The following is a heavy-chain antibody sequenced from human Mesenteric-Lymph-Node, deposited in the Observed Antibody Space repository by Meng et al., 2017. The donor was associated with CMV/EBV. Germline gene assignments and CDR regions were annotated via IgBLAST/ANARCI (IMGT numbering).Heavy chain of an antibody. Sequence: GESLKISCAASGFTVSSNYMTWVRQAPGEGLDWVSVIYDDGSTHYADSVKGRFTISRDNAKKSLHLQMNSLRAEDTAVYYCARDDVTWLVQDLYYYGFDVWGQGTTVTVSS. CDR3: ARDDVTWLVQDLYYYGFDV. V-gene: IGHV3-53*01. CDR1: GFTVSSNY. CDR2: IYDDGST. J-gene: IGHJ6*02. D-gene: IGHD6-19*01.